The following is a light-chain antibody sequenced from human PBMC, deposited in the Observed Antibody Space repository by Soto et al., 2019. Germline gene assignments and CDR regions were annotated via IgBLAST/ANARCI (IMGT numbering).Light chain of an antibody. Sequence: DIVMTQSPDSLAVSLGERDTINCKSSQSVLYSSNNKNYLAWYQQKPGQPPKLLIYWASTRESGVTDRFSGSGSGTDFKLTISSLQAEDVAVYYCQQYYSTPITFGGGTKVEIK. CDR2: WAS. CDR1: QSVLYSSNNKNY. CDR3: QQYYSTPIT. V-gene: IGKV4-1*01. J-gene: IGKJ4*01.